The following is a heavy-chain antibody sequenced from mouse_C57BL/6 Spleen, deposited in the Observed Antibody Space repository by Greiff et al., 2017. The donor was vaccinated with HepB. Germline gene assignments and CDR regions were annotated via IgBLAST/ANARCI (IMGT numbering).Heavy chain of an antibody. CDR2: ISYDGSN. CDR1: GYSITSGYY. CDR3: AREVARYYAMDY. Sequence: DVQLQESGPGLVKPSQSLSLTCSVTGYSITSGYYWNWIRQFPGNKLEWMGYISYDGSNNYNPSLKNRISITRDTSKNQFFLKLNSVTTEDTATYYCAREVARYYAMDYWGQGTSVTVSS. J-gene: IGHJ4*01. D-gene: IGHD1-1*02. V-gene: IGHV3-6*01.